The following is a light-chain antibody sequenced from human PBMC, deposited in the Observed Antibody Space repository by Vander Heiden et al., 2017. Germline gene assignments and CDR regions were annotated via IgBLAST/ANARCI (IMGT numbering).Light chain of an antibody. Sequence: ELVLAQSPSTLSLSPGERATLSCRASQSVNSYLAWYQQQPGQAPRLLISGVSSRATGIPDRFSGSGSGTDFTLTISRLEPEDSAVYYCQHYGGSPWAFGQGTKVEIK. V-gene: IGKV3-20*01. CDR2: GVS. CDR3: QHYGGSPWA. CDR1: QSVNSY. J-gene: IGKJ1*01.